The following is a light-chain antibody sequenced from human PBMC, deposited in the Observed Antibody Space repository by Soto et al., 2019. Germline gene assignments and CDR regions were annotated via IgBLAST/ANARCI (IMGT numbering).Light chain of an antibody. Sequence: DIQLTQSPSFLSASVGDRVTITCRASQGISSYLAWYQQKPGKAPKLLIYAASTLQSGVPSRFNGSRSGTDFTFTINTLQPEDSATYYCQQTYTTPWTFGQGTKVDIK. CDR1: QGISSY. CDR3: QQTYTTPWT. J-gene: IGKJ1*01. CDR2: AAS. V-gene: IGKV1-39*01.